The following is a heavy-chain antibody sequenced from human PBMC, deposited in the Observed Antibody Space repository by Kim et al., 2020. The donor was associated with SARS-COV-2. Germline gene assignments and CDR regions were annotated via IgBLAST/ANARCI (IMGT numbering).Heavy chain of an antibody. CDR2: ISDDGRNK. CDR1: GFTFVSYG. Sequence: GGSLRLSCAASGFTFVSYGMHWVRQAPGKGLEWVAFISDDGRNKYYADSVKGRFTISRDNSKNTLYLQMNSLSAEDTAVYYCAKAPVAGYCSGGSCYKVSYYFDYWGQGTLVTVSS. J-gene: IGHJ4*02. CDR3: AKAPVAGYCSGGSCYKVSYYFDY. D-gene: IGHD2-15*01. V-gene: IGHV3-30*18.